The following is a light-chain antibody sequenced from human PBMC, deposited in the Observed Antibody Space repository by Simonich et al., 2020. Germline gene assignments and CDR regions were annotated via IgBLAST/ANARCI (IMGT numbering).Light chain of an antibody. V-gene: IGKV4-1*01. Sequence: DIVMTQSPDSLAVSLGERATINCKSSQSVLYSSNNKNYLACYQQKPGQPPKLLIYWASTRESGFPDRFSGGGSGTDLTLTISSLQAEDVAVYYCQQYYSTPFTFGPGTKVDIK. CDR1: QSVLYSSNNKNY. J-gene: IGKJ3*01. CDR3: QQYYSTPFT. CDR2: WAS.